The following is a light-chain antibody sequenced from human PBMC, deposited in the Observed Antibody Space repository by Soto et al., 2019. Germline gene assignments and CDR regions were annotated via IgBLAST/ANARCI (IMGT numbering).Light chain of an antibody. V-gene: IGLV2-11*01. J-gene: IGLJ1*01. CDR2: DVT. Sequence: QSVLTQPASVSGSPGQSITISCTGSRSDVGSYNLVSWYQQYPGKAPKLMIYDVTKRPSGVPDRFSGSKSGNTASLTISGLQAEDEADYYCCSYAGSYTYVFGTGTKLTVL. CDR1: RSDVGSYNL. CDR3: CSYAGSYTYV.